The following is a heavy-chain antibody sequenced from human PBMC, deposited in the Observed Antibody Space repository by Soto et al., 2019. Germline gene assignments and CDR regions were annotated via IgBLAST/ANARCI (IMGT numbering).Heavy chain of an antibody. Sequence: XESLLLSCAASGFTFSSYGMHWVRQAPGKGLEWVAVISYDGSNKYYADSVKGRFTISRDNSKNTLYLQMNSLRAEDTAVYYCAKDVQRFLEWLSYYYGMDVWGQGTTVTVSS. CDR1: GFTFSSYG. D-gene: IGHD3-3*01. J-gene: IGHJ6*02. CDR3: AKDVQRFLEWLSYYYGMDV. V-gene: IGHV3-30*18. CDR2: ISYDGSNK.